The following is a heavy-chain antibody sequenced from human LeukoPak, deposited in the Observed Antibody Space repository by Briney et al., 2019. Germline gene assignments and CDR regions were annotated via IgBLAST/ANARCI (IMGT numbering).Heavy chain of an antibody. CDR2: IKEDGSEK. V-gene: IGHV3-7*01. Sequence: GGSLRLSRAASGFTFSNYWMTWVRQAPGTGLEWVANIKEDGSEKYYVDSVKGRFTISRDNAKNSLYLQMNSLRAEDTAVYYCARGGPTGALDYWGQGTLVTVSS. D-gene: IGHD7-27*01. CDR1: GFTFSNYW. J-gene: IGHJ4*02. CDR3: ARGGPTGALDY.